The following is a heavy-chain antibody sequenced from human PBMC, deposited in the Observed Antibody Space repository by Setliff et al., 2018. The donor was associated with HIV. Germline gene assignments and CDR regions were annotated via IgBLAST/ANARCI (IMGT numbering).Heavy chain of an antibody. J-gene: IGHJ4*02. CDR1: GVTFSSNNYY. CDR3: ARLVRGGSGHYFDY. CDR2: VFYSGST. V-gene: IGHV4-39*07. D-gene: IGHD3-10*01. Sequence: TLSLTCAVSGVTFSSNNYYWGWIRQPPGKGLEWIGTVFYSGSTSYSPPLKSRVTISVDTSKNQFSLKLKSVTAADTALYYCARLVRGGSGHYFDYWGQGKLVTVSS.